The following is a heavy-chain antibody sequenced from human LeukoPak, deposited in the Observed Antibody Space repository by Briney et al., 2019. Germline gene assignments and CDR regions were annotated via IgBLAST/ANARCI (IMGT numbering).Heavy chain of an antibody. CDR3: ARDQGGGEPYCGGDCSPAGAFDI. CDR2: INPSGGST. Sequence: ASVKVSCKASGYNFISYYMHWVRQAPGQGLEWMGIINPSGGSTSYAQKFQDRVTMTRDMSTSTVYMELSSLRSEDTAVYYCARDQGGGEPYCGGDCSPAGAFDIWGQGTMVTVSS. CDR1: GYNFISYY. D-gene: IGHD2-21*02. V-gene: IGHV1-46*01. J-gene: IGHJ3*02.